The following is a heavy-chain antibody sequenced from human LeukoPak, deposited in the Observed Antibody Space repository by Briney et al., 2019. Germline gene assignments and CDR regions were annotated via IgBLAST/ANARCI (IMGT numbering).Heavy chain of an antibody. Sequence: SETLSLTCTVSGGSISSYYWSWIRQPPGKGLEWIGYIYYSGSTNYNPSLKSRVTISVDTSKNQFSLKLRYVTAADTAVYYCARDGDDVLTGYYNYWGQGTLVTVSS. J-gene: IGHJ4*02. D-gene: IGHD3-9*01. V-gene: IGHV4-59*12. CDR2: IYYSGST. CDR3: ARDGDDVLTGYYNY. CDR1: GGSISSYY.